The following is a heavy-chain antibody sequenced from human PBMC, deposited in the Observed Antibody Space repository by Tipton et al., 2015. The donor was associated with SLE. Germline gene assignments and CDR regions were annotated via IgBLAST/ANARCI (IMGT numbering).Heavy chain of an antibody. D-gene: IGHD3-10*01. CDR1: GGYITSTNW. Sequence: TLPLTCAVSGGYITSTNWWSWVRQPPGRGLEWIGEIYRDGNTSYNPSLKSRVTMSVDNSNNQFSLRLTSVTSADTAVYYCARVFNFMVQGGDYYAMDVWGQGTTVTVSS. J-gene: IGHJ6*02. CDR2: IYRDGNT. V-gene: IGHV4-4*02. CDR3: ARVFNFMVQGGDYYAMDV.